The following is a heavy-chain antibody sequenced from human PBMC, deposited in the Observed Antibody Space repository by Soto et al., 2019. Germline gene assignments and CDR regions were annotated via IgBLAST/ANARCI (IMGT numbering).Heavy chain of an antibody. CDR2: IYYSGRP. J-gene: IGHJ6*04. CDR3: ARAFLWFGERDYYYGMDV. D-gene: IGHD3-10*01. V-gene: IGHV4-31*03. CDR1: GGSISSGGYY. Sequence: QVQLQESGPGLVKPSQTLSLTCTVSGGSISSGGYYWSWIRQHPGKGLEWIGYIYYSGRPYYNPSLKRRVTISVDTSKNHFSLKLSFVTAADTAVYYCARAFLWFGERDYYYGMDVWGEGTTVTVSS.